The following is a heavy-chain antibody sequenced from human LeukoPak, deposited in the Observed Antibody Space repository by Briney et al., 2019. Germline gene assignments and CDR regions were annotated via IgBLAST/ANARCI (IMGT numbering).Heavy chain of an antibody. Sequence: PGGYLRLSCAASAFTFDDYAMHWVRQAPGKGLEWVTLISGDGGSTYYADSVKGRLTISRDNSTNSLYLQMNSLRTEDTALYSCARDTSVATISEFDYWGQGTLVTVSS. J-gene: IGHJ4*02. V-gene: IGHV3-43*02. D-gene: IGHD5-12*01. CDR3: ARDTSVATISEFDY. CDR2: ISGDGGST. CDR1: AFTFDDYA.